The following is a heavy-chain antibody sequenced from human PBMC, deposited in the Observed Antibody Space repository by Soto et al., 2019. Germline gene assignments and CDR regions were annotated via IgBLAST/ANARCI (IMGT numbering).Heavy chain of an antibody. CDR1: GFTFSDYY. J-gene: IGHJ4*02. CDR3: GGGLLYGGDPPPSDY. Sequence: QVQLVESGGVLVKPGGSLRLSCAASGFTFSDYYMSWFRRAPGKGLEWLSYIDSGRRYKNYADSVKGRSTISRDNAQNSLHLELNSLKVEDTATYFCGGGLLYGGDPPPSDYWGQGTGVTVSS. CDR2: IDSGRRYK. V-gene: IGHV3-11*05. D-gene: IGHD3-10*01.